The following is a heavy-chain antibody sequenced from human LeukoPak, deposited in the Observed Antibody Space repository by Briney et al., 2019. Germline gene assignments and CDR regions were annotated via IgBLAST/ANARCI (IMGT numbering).Heavy chain of an antibody. D-gene: IGHD2-15*01. CDR2: IKSKTDGGTT. Sequence: GGSLTLSCAPSAFTFSNAWMNWVRQATGKGLESVGRIKSKTDGGTTDYAAPVKGRFTISRDDSKNTLYLQMNSLKTEDTAVYYCTTEERVSSGYCSGGSCYIDYWGQGTLVTVSS. V-gene: IGHV3-15*01. J-gene: IGHJ4*02. CDR3: TTEERVSSGYCSGGSCYIDY. CDR1: AFTFSNAW.